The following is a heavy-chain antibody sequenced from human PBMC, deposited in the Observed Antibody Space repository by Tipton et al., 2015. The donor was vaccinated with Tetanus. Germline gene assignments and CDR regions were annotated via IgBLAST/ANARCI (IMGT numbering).Heavy chain of an antibody. Sequence: GLVKPSETLSLTCTVSGGSVSSGSYYWSWIRQPPGKGLEWIGYIYYSGSTNYNPSLKSRVTISVDTSKNQFSLKLSSVTAADTAVYYCARLDYGDYVFDYWGQGTLVTVSS. CDR3: ARLDYGDYVFDY. CDR2: IYYSGST. J-gene: IGHJ4*02. D-gene: IGHD4-17*01. V-gene: IGHV4-61*01. CDR1: GGSVSSGSYY.